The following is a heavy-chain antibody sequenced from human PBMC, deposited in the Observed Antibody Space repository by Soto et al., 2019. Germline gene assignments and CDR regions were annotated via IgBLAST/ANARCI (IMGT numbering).Heavy chain of an antibody. CDR3: AKEHYDYVWLNYRSPFDY. J-gene: IGHJ4*02. V-gene: IGHV3-30*18. D-gene: IGHD3-16*02. CDR1: GFPFSSYG. CDR2: TSYDGTKK. Sequence: GGSLRLSCAVSGFPFSSYGMHWVRQAPGKGLEWVAITSYDGTKKNYADSVKGRFTISRDNSNNTLYLQMNSLRGADTAVYFCAKEHYDYVWLNYRSPFDYWGQGALVTVSS.